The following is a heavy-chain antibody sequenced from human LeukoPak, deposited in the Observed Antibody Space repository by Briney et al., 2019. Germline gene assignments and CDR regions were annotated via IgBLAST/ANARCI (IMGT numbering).Heavy chain of an antibody. CDR1: GGSISSYC. CDR2: TFYSGST. J-gene: IGHJ4*02. V-gene: IGHV4-59*13. D-gene: IGHD3-22*01. CDR3: ARGYYDSSGYFYYFYY. Sequence: SETLSLTCTVSGGSISSYCWSWIGQRPGKVLEWIGYTFYSGSTNYNPCLKSRVTISVDTSKNQPPLKLGSVSAADTAVYFCARGYYDSSGYFYYFYYWGQGTLVTVSS.